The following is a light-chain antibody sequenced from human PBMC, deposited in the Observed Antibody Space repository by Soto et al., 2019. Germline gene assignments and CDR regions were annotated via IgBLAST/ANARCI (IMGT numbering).Light chain of an antibody. CDR3: QSYDNSLSVL. J-gene: IGLJ2*01. Sequence: QSVLTQPPSVSGAPGQRVTISCTWGSYNFGAGYDVHWYQQLPGTAPKLLIYRNNNRPSGVPDRFSGSKSGTSAYLAITGVQAEDEADYYCQSYDNSLSVLFGEGTKLTVL. CDR1: SYNFGAGYD. CDR2: RNN. V-gene: IGLV1-40*01.